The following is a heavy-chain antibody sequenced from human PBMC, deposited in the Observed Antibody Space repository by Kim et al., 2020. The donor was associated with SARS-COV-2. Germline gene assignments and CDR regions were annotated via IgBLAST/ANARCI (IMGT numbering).Heavy chain of an antibody. Sequence: YAASVKGRFTISRDNSKNTLYLQMNSLRAEDTAVYYCAKGRDGYNWVFDYWGQGTLVTVSS. V-gene: IGHV3-23*01. J-gene: IGHJ4*02. D-gene: IGHD5-12*01. CDR3: AKGRDGYNWVFDY.